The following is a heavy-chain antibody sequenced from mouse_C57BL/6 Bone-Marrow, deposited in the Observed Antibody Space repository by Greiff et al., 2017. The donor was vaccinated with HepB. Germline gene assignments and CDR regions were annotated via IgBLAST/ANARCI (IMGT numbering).Heavy chain of an antibody. D-gene: IGHD3-2*02. CDR2: FHPYNDDT. J-gene: IGHJ2*01. Sequence: VKLMESGAELVKPGASVKMSCKASGYTFTTYPIEWMKQNHGKSLEWIGNFHPYNDDTKYNEKFKGKATLTVEKSSSTVYLELSRLTSDDSAVYYCARGTAQAKDYFDYWGQGTTLTVSS. V-gene: IGHV1-47*01. CDR1: GYTFTTYP. CDR3: ARGTAQAKDYFDY.